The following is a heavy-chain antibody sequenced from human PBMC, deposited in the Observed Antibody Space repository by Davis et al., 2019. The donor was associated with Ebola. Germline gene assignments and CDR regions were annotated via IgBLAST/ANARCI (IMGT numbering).Heavy chain of an antibody. D-gene: IGHD3-22*01. Sequence: ASVKVSCKASGYTFPDGYMHWVRQAPGQGLEWMGRINCRSGDINYAQKFLGRVTFTADEYTSTTYMELSSLTSEDTAIYYCARPPSDKSGYYLGWGQGTLVTVSS. CDR1: GYTFPDGY. J-gene: IGHJ4*02. CDR3: ARPPSDKSGYYLG. CDR2: INCRSGDI. V-gene: IGHV1-2*06.